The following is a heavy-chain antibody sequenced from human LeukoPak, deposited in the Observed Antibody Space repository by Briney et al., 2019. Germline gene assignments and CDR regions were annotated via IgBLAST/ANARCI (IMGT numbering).Heavy chain of an antibody. CDR1: GGSISSGGYS. CDR3: ARGDSAWSFDY. V-gene: IGHV4-30-2*01. CDR2: IYHSGRT. J-gene: IGHJ4*02. D-gene: IGHD6-19*01. Sequence: PSETLSLTCAVSGGSISSGGYSWSWIRQPPGKGLEWIGYIYHSGRTSYNPSLQSRVTISVDRSKNQFSLKLSSVTAADTAVYYCARGDSAWSFDYWGQGTLVTVSS.